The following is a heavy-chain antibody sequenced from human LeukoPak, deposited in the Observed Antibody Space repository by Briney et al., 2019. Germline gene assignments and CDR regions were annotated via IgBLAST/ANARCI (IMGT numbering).Heavy chain of an antibody. CDR2: VNFNSGNT. D-gene: IGHD3-10*01. J-gene: IGHJ6*02. CDR3: ARVESGSLLFYGMNV. V-gene: IGHV1-8*01. Sequence: EASVKVSCKASGYTFTSYDINWVRQATGQGLEWMGWVNFNSGNTGYAQKFQGRVTMTRDTSISTAYMELSSLRSEDTAVYYCARVESGSLLFYGMNVWGQGTTVTVSS. CDR1: GYTFTSYD.